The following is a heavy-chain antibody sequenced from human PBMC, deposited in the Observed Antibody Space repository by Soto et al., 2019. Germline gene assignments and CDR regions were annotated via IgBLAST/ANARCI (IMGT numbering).Heavy chain of an antibody. CDR2: FVKVGTDS. J-gene: IGHJ6*03. CDR3: ARGWFGPDV. Sequence: EVQLVESGGGLVQPGGSLRLSCAASEFTFSGRSVHWVRQAPGKGLVWVSGFVKVGTDSTYADSVKGRFTSSRDNAKNTVYLQMNSLRVEDTAVYYCARGWFGPDVWGKGTTVTVSS. V-gene: IGHV3-74*01. CDR1: EFTFSGRS. D-gene: IGHD3-10*01.